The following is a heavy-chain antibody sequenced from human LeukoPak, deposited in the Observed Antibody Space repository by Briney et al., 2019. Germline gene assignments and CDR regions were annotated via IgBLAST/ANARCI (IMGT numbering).Heavy chain of an antibody. V-gene: IGHV4-59*08. D-gene: IGHD6-13*01. CDR3: ARHPGVGIATDY. J-gene: IGHJ4*02. Sequence: SETLSLTCTVSGGSISSYYWSWIRQPPGKGLEWIGYIYYSGSTNYNPSLKSRVTISVDTSKNQFSLKLSSVTAADTAVYYCARHPGVGIATDYWGQGTLVTVSS. CDR2: IYYSGST. CDR1: GGSISSYY.